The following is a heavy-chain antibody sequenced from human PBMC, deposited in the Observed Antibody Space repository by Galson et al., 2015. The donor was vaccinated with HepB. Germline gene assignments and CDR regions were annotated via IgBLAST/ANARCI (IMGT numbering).Heavy chain of an antibody. CDR1: GFTFSSYW. D-gene: IGHD6-13*01. Sequence: SLRLSCAASGFTFSSYWMSWVRQAPGKGLEWVANIKQDGSEKYYVDSVKGRFTISRDNAKNSLYLQMNSLRAEDTAVYYCASAGDPIAAAGRPFDYWGQGTLVTVSS. V-gene: IGHV3-7*03. CDR2: IKQDGSEK. J-gene: IGHJ4*02. CDR3: ASAGDPIAAAGRPFDY.